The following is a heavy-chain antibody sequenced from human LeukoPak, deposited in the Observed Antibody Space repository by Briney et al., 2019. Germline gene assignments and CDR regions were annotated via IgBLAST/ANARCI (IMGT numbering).Heavy chain of an antibody. Sequence: SQTLSLTCTVSGGSISSGYYHWSWIRQHPGKGLEWIGYIYYSGSTYYNPSLKSRVTISVDTSKNHFSLKLRSVTAADTALYDCARFVWGDHPQNYFDYSGQGNLVTASS. D-gene: IGHD3-16*01. V-gene: IGHV4-31*03. CDR3: ARFVWGDHPQNYFDY. CDR2: IYYSGST. CDR1: GGSISSGYYH. J-gene: IGHJ4*02.